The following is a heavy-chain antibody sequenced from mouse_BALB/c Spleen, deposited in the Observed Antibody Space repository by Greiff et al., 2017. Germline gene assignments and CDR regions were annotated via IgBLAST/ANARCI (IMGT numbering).Heavy chain of an antibody. CDR1: GYTFTSYT. V-gene: IGHV1-4*01. Sequence: QVQLKQSGAELARPGASVKMSCKASGYTFTSYTMHWVKQRPGQGLEWIGYINPSSGYTNYNQKFKDKATLTADKSSSTAYMQLSSLTSEDSAVYYCARSFYDGYQDYWGQGTTLTVSS. CDR3: ARSFYDGYQDY. J-gene: IGHJ2*01. D-gene: IGHD2-3*01. CDR2: INPSSGYT.